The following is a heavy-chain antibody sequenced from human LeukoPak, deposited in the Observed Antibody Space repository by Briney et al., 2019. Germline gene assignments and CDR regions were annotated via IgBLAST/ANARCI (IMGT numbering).Heavy chain of an antibody. CDR1: GGSISSGSYY. V-gene: IGHV4-61*02. CDR3: ARGARGYCSSTSCYGNYYYYYMDV. J-gene: IGHJ6*03. D-gene: IGHD2-2*01. CDR2: IHTSGST. Sequence: PSQTLSLTCTVSGGSISSGSYYWSWIRQPAGKGLEWIGRIHTSGSTNYNPSLKSRVTISVDTSKNQFSLKLSSVTAADTAVYYCARGARGYCSSTSCYGNYYYYYMDVWGKGTTVTVSS.